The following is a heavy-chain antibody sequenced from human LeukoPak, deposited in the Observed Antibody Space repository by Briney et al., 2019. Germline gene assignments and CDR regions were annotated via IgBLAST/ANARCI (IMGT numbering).Heavy chain of an antibody. D-gene: IGHD4-17*01. V-gene: IGHV1-46*01. CDR2: INLSSGST. J-gene: IGHJ4*02. Sequence: ASVKVSCKASGYTFTSYYIYWVRQAPGQGLEWMGIINLSSGSTNYAQRFQGRVTMTRDTSTSTVYMELNSLRSEDTAVYYCARDPDYGDSDGDDYWGQGTLVTVSS. CDR3: ARDPDYGDSDGDDY. CDR1: GYTFTSYY.